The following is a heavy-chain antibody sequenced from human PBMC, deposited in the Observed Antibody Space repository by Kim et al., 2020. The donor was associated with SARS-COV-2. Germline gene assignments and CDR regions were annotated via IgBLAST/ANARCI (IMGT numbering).Heavy chain of an antibody. CDR3: ARNIVSTITLDY. D-gene: IGHD5-12*01. Sequence: ASVKVSCKASGYTFTNYAMHWVRQAPGQRLEWMGWIHVGNGNTEYSQKFQGRVTLTRDTSASTAYMELSSLRSEDTALYYCARNIVSTITLDYWGQGTLVTVSS. J-gene: IGHJ4*02. CDR2: IHVGNGNT. CDR1: GYTFTNYA. V-gene: IGHV1-3*01.